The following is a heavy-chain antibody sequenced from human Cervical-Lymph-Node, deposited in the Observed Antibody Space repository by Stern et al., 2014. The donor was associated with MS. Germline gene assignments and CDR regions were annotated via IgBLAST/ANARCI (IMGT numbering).Heavy chain of an antibody. D-gene: IGHD3-16*02. J-gene: IGHJ4*02. CDR2: ISWNSGNR. CDR1: GLTFGDYA. Sequence: EVHLVESGEGFVQPGRSLSLSCAASGLTFGDYAMHWVRHAPGRGLEWVSGISWNSGNRGYAASVKCRFSISRDNARNVVYLQMNSLRADDTALYYCAKDRTSFIARSAPFDYWGQGTLVTVS. CDR3: AKDRTSFIARSAPFDY. V-gene: IGHV3-9*01.